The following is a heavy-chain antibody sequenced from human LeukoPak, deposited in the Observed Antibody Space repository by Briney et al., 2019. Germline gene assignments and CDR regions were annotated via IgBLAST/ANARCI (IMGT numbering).Heavy chain of an antibody. Sequence: GGSLRLSRAASGFTFDDYAMHWVRHAPGKGLEWVSGISWNSRTIGYVDSVKGRFTISRDNAKNSLYLQMNSLRAEDTAVYYCARDDHYASDYWGQGTLVTVSS. D-gene: IGHD3-16*01. CDR2: ISWNSRTI. V-gene: IGHV3-9*01. CDR1: GFTFDDYA. CDR3: ARDDHYASDY. J-gene: IGHJ4*02.